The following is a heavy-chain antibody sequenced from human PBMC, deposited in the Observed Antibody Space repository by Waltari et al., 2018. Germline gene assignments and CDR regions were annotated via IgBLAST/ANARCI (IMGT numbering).Heavy chain of an antibody. D-gene: IGHD4-17*01. CDR1: GYTLTELS. Sequence: QVQLVQSGAEVKKPGASVKVSCKVSGYTLTELSMHWVRQAPGKGLEWMGGFDPEDGETIYEQKFQGRVTMTEDTSTDTAYMELSSLRSEDTAVYYCATVPPDYGGNSYYYYYMDVWGKGTTVTVSS. CDR2: FDPEDGET. V-gene: IGHV1-24*01. CDR3: ATVPPDYGGNSYYYYYMDV. J-gene: IGHJ6*03.